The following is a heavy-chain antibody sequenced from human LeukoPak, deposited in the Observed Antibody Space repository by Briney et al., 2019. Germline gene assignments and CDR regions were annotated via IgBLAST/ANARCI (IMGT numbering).Heavy chain of an antibody. CDR3: ARIWGSTSTLDY. D-gene: IGHD2/OR15-2a*01. V-gene: IGHV3-33*03. Sequence: PGGSLRLSCAASGFTFSNYGLHWVRQAPGKGLEWLAVMWFDGSHKYYADSVKGRFTISRDNSQNTLFLQMNSLRVEDTAVYYCARIWGSTSTLDYWGQGTLVTVSS. CDR1: GFTFSNYG. CDR2: MWFDGSHK. J-gene: IGHJ4*02.